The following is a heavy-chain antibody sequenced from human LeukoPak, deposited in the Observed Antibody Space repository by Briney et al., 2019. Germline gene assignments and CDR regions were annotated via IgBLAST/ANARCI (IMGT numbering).Heavy chain of an antibody. D-gene: IGHD3/OR15-3a*01. J-gene: IGHJ4*02. CDR2: ISSSGGGT. V-gene: IGHV3-23*01. CDR3: AKGGGRSFNFWTCYD. Sequence: PGGSLRLSCAASGFTVSSYAMNWVRQAPGKGLEWVSGISSSGGGTYYADSVKGRFTISRDNSKNTLYLQMNSLRAEDTAVYYCAKGGGRSFNFWTCYDWGQGTLVTVSS. CDR1: GFTVSSYA.